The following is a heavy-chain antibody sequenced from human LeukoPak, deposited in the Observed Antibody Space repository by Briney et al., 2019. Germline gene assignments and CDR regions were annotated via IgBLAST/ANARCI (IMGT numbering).Heavy chain of an antibody. CDR1: GFTFSTYG. CDR2: IRYDGSNK. J-gene: IGHJ3*02. CDR3: ANRPTVAVAGMGKAFDI. V-gene: IGHV3-30*02. Sequence: GGSLRLSCAASGFTFSTYGMHWVRQAPGKGLQWVAFIRYDGSNKYYADSVKGRFTISRDNSKNTLYLQMNSLRAEDTAVYYCANRPTVAVAGMGKAFDIWGQGTMVTVSS. D-gene: IGHD6-19*01.